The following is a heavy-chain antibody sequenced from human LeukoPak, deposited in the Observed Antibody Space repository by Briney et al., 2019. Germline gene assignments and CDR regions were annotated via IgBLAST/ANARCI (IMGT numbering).Heavy chain of an antibody. V-gene: IGHV1-69*13. J-gene: IGHJ4*02. D-gene: IGHD4-17*01. Sequence: ASVKLSCKASGGTFSSYGISWVRQAPGQGLEWMGTILPIFNSTNYAQKFQDRVTVTADESTGTVYMEVNSLRSDDTAVYYCARVKGASDNYGDDYWGQGTLVTASS. CDR2: ILPIFNST. CDR1: GGTFSSYG. CDR3: ARVKGASDNYGDDY.